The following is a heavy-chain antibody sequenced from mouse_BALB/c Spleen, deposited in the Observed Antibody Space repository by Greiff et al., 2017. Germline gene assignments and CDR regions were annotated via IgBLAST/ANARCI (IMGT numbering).Heavy chain of an antibody. CDR3: ASFYYRYG. J-gene: IGHJ3*01. CDR2: IDPANGNT. V-gene: IGHV14-3*02. Sequence: EVKVVESGAELVKPGASVKLSCTASGFNIKDTYMHWVKQRPEQGLEWIGRIDPANGNTKYDPKFQGKATITADTSSNTAYLQLSSLTSEDTAVYYCASFYYRYGWGQGTLVTVSA. CDR1: GFNIKDTY. D-gene: IGHD2-14*01.